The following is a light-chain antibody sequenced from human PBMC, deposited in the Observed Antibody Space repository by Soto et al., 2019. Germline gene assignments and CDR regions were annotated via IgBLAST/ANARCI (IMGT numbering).Light chain of an antibody. CDR2: DTS. J-gene: IGLJ2*01. Sequence: QAVVTQEPSLTVSPGGTVTLTCVSSTGAVTSGHYPYWFQQKPGQAPRTLIYDTSNKHSWTPARFSGSLLGGKAALTLSGAQPEDEAEYYCLLSYSGAQAVFGGGTKLTVL. CDR3: LLSYSGAQAV. V-gene: IGLV7-46*01. CDR1: TGAVTSGHY.